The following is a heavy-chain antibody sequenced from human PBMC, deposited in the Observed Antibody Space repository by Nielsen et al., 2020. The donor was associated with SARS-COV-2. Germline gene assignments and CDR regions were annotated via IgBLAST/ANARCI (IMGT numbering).Heavy chain of an antibody. Sequence: VRQAPGKGLEWVSSISSSSYIYYADSVKGRFTISRDNAKNSLYLQMNSLRAEDTAVYYCARGGTTDYWGQGTLVTVSS. J-gene: IGHJ4*02. D-gene: IGHD4-17*01. CDR3: ARGGTTDY. CDR2: ISSSSYI. V-gene: IGHV3-69-1*01.